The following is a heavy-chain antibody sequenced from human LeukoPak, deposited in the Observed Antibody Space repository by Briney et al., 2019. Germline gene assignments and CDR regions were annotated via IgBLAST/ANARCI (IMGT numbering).Heavy chain of an antibody. J-gene: IGHJ4*02. Sequence: GGSLRFSCAASGFTFSTYVMHWIRQAPGKGLEWVAVISYDGSDKYYADSVKGRFTISRDNSKNTLYLQMNSLRAEDTAVYYCGNHFPHFDYWGQGTLVTVSS. V-gene: IGHV3-30*18. CDR2: ISYDGSDK. CDR1: GFTFSTYV. D-gene: IGHD3-3*02. CDR3: GNHFPHFDY.